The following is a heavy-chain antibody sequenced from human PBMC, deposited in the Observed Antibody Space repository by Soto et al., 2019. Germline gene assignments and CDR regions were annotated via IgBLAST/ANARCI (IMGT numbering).Heavy chain of an antibody. CDR1: GFTFSSYG. J-gene: IGHJ6*02. Sequence: QVQLMESGGGVVQPGRSLRLSCAASGFTFSSYGMHWVRQAPGKGLEWVAVIWYDGSNKYYADSVKGRFTISRDNSKNTLYLKMNSLRAGDAAVYSCGRVYYYWGMAFGGQGNTAPVSS. CDR2: IWYDGSNK. V-gene: IGHV3-33*01. CDR3: GRVYYYWGMAF.